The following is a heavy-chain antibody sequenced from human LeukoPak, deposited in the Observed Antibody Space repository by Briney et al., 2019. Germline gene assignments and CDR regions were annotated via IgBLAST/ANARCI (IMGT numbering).Heavy chain of an antibody. CDR2: ISAYNGNT. CDR3: ARERRGPVPAYYYYGMDV. D-gene: IGHD6-19*01. CDR1: GYTFTSYG. Sequence: VASVKVSCKASGYTFTSYGISWVRQAPGQGLEWMGWISAYNGNTNYAQKLQGRVTMTTDTSTSTAYMELRSLRSDDTAVYYCARERRGPVPAYYYYGMDVWGQGTTVTVSS. V-gene: IGHV1-18*01. J-gene: IGHJ6*02.